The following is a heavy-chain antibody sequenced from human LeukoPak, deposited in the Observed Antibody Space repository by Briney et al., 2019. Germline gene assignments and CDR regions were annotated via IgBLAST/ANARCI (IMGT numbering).Heavy chain of an antibody. CDR1: GFTFSNAW. CDR2: IKSKTDGGTT. V-gene: IGHV3-15*01. CDR3: TTDLWFGELLFIY. J-gene: IGHJ4*02. D-gene: IGHD3-10*01. Sequence: GGSLRLSCAASGFTFSNAWMSWARQAPGKGLEWVGRIKSKTDGGTTDYAAPVKGRFTISRDDSKNTLYLQMNSLKTEDTAVYYCTTDLWFGELLFIYWGQGTLVTVSS.